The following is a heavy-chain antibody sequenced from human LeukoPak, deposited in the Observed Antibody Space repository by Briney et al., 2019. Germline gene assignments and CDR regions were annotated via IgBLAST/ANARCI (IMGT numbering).Heavy chain of an antibody. D-gene: IGHD2-2*01. V-gene: IGHV5-51*01. CDR2: IYPGDSDT. Sequence: GESLKISFKGSGXSFTSYRIGWVRQMPGKGLEWMGIIYPGDSDTRYSPSFQGQVTISADKSISTAYLQWSSLKASDTAMYYCARHWCSNSNCHFDYWGQGTLVTVSS. CDR1: GXSFTSYR. J-gene: IGHJ4*02. CDR3: ARHWCSNSNCHFDY.